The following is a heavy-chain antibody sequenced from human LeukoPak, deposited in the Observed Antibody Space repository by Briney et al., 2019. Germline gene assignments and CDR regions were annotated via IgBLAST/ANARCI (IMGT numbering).Heavy chain of an antibody. CDR3: ARDRGDYGDYEEGYYFDY. V-gene: IGHV1-18*01. CDR2: ISAYNGNT. CDR1: GYTFTSYG. J-gene: IGHJ4*02. D-gene: IGHD4-17*01. Sequence: ASVKVSCKASGYTFTSYGISWVRQAPGQGLEWMGWISAYNGNTNYAQKLQGRVTMTTDTSTSTAYMELRSLRSDDTAVYYCARDRGDYGDYEEGYYFDYWAREPWSPSPQ.